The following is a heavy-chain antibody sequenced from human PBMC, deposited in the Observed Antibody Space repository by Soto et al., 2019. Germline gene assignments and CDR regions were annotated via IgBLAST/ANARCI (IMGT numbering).Heavy chain of an antibody. CDR2: TNAGNGNT. CDR3: ARDRYSSGWQDFDF. Sequence: GASVKVSCKASGYTFTIYAMHWVRQAPGQRLEWMGWTNAGNGNTKYSQKFQGRVTITRDTSASTAYMELSSLRSEDTAVYYCARDRYSSGWQDFDFWGQGTLVTVSS. D-gene: IGHD6-19*01. V-gene: IGHV1-3*01. CDR1: GYTFTIYA. J-gene: IGHJ4*02.